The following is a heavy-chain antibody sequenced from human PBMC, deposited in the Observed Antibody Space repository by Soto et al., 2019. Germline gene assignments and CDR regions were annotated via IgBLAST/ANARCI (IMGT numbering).Heavy chain of an antibody. CDR3: ARDGQTTMVRGVRVGSYNYYGMDV. Sequence: QVQLVQSGAEVKKPGASVKVSCKASGYTFTSYGISWVRQAPGQGLEWMGWISTYNGNTNYAQKLQGRVTMTTDTATSTAYMEPRSLGSDDTAVYYCARDGQTTMVRGVRVGSYNYYGMDVWGQGTTVTVSS. J-gene: IGHJ6*02. CDR1: GYTFTSYG. CDR2: ISTYNGNT. D-gene: IGHD3-10*01. V-gene: IGHV1-18*04.